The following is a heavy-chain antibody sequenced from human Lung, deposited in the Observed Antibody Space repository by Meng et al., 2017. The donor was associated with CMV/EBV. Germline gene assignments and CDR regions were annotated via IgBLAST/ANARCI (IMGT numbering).Heavy chain of an antibody. CDR1: GFTFSRYS. J-gene: IGHJ3*01. CDR3: ARDATHDLASFDAFDL. D-gene: IGHD1-1*01. CDR2: ISSGSRTI. Sequence: XASGFTFSRYSLNWVRQAPGKGLEWLSYISSGSRTIHYADSVKGRFTISRDSAQNSLYLEMNSLRAEDTAVYYCARDATHDLASFDAFDLWGQGTMVXVSS. V-gene: IGHV3-48*04.